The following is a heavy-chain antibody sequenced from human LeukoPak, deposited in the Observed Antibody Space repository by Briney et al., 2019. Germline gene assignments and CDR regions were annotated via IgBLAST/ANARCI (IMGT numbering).Heavy chain of an antibody. CDR3: AGEDNSSGYRPFDI. D-gene: IGHD3-22*01. V-gene: IGHV1-2*06. CDR1: GYTFTGYY. J-gene: IGHJ3*02. CDR2: INPSNGGT. Sequence: ASVKVSCKASGYTFTGYYIHWVRQAPGQGLDWMGRINPSNGGTNYAQKFQGRVTMTRDMSMSTAYMELSRLRSDDTAVYYCAGEDNSSGYRPFDIWGQGTMVTVPS.